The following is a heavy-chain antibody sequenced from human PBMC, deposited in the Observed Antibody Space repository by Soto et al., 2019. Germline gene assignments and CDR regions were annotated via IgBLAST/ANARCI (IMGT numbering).Heavy chain of an antibody. CDR1: GFSFSSHG. V-gene: IGHV3-30*18. CDR2: ISHDGSFK. D-gene: IGHD2-2*01. J-gene: IGHJ5*02. Sequence: QVQLVESGGGVVQPGRSLRLSCAASGFSFSSHGMHWVRQAPGRGLEWVAVISHDGSFKSYADSLRGRFTVSRDNSKNPLYLQIHSLRPEDTAVYDCAKLEGSVPVDGDWFDPWGQGTLVTVSS. CDR3: AKLEGSVPVDGDWFDP.